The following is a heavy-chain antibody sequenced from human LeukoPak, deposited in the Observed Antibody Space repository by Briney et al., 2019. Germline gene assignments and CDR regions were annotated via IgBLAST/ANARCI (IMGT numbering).Heavy chain of an antibody. J-gene: IGHJ4*02. D-gene: IGHD3-9*01. CDR1: GFTFPTYA. CDR2: IRVSDGAA. Sequence: PGGSLRLSCAASGFTFPTYAMKWVRQAPGKGLEWVSSIRVSDGAAFYADSVKGRFTISRDDSKNTLFLQMNSLRAEDTAVYYCAKDWVGGGGLRYFDWLPGDYWGQGTLVTVSS. V-gene: IGHV3-23*01. CDR3: AKDWVGGGGLRYFDWLPGDY.